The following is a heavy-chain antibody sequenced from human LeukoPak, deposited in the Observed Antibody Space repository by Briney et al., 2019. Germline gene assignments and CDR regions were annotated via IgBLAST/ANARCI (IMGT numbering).Heavy chain of an antibody. CDR2: IYYSGST. CDR1: GGSISSSSYY. V-gene: IGHV4-39*01. CDR3: ASGDMITPYYFDY. D-gene: IGHD3-16*01. J-gene: IGHJ4*02. Sequence: PSETLSLTCTVSGGSISSSSYYWGWIRQPPGKGLKWIGSIYYSGSTYYNPSLKSRVTISVDTSKNQFSLKLSSVTAADTAVYYCASGDMITPYYFDYWGQGTLVTVSS.